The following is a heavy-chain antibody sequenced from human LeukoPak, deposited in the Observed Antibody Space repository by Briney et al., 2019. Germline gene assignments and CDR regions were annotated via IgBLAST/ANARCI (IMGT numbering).Heavy chain of an antibody. CDR1: GFTFSSYA. CDR2: ISGSGGST. CDR3: ARGRDGYNFGYFDL. Sequence: PGGSLRLSCAASGFTFSSYAMSWVRQAPGKGLEWVSAISGSGGSTYYADSVKGRFTISKDNSKNTLYLQMNSLTAEDTAVYYCARGRDGYNFGYFDLWGRGTLVTVSS. V-gene: IGHV3-23*01. D-gene: IGHD5-24*01. J-gene: IGHJ2*01.